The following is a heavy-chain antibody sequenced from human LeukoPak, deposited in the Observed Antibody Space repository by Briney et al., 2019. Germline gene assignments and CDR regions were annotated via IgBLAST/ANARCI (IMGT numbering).Heavy chain of an antibody. CDR3: ASSSTTGSNWFDP. CDR2: IYSGGST. V-gene: IGHV3-66*01. Sequence: GGSLRLSCAASGFTVSSNYMSWVRQAPGKGLEWVSVIYSGGSTYYADSVKGRFTISRDNSKNTLYLQMNSLRVEDTAVYYCASSSTTGSNWFDPWGQGTLVTVSS. CDR1: GFTVSSNY. D-gene: IGHD2-2*01. J-gene: IGHJ5*02.